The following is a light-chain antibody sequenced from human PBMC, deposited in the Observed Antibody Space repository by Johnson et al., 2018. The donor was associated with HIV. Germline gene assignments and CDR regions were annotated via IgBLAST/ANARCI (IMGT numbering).Light chain of an antibody. V-gene: IGLV1-51*02. Sequence: QSVLTQPPSVSAAPGQKVTISCSGSSSNIGNNYVSWYQQLPGTAPKLLIYENNKRPSGIPDRFSGSKLGTSATLGITGLQTGDEDDYYCGTWDSRLSAYVFGTWTKVTVL. J-gene: IGLJ1*01. CDR2: ENN. CDR3: GTWDSRLSAYV. CDR1: SSNIGNNY.